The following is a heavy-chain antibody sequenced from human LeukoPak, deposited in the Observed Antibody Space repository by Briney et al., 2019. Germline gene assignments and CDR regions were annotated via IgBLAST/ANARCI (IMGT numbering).Heavy chain of an antibody. D-gene: IGHD1-26*01. CDR2: INHSGST. V-gene: IGHV4-34*01. CDR3: ARVYRGFDY. J-gene: IGHJ4*02. CDR1: GGSFSGYY. Sequence: PSETLSLTCAVHGGSFSGYYWSWIRQPPGKGLEWIGEINHSGSTNYNPSLKSRVTISVDTSKNQFSLKLSSVTAADTAVYYCARVYRGFDYWGQGTLVTVSS.